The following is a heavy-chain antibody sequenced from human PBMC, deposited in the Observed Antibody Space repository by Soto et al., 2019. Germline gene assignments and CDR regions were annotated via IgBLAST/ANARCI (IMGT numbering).Heavy chain of an antibody. CDR2: ISSNGNNQ. D-gene: IGHD2-21*02. V-gene: IGHV3-30*03. CDR3: ARDGRSVVTPPDAFDI. Sequence: GGSLRLSCAASGFTFSNYGMHWVRQAPGKGLVWVAAISSNGNNQYYADSVKGRFTISRDNSKNTLYLQMSSLGPDDTAVFYCARDGRSVVTPPDAFDIWGQGTMVTVSS. CDR1: GFTFSNYG. J-gene: IGHJ3*02.